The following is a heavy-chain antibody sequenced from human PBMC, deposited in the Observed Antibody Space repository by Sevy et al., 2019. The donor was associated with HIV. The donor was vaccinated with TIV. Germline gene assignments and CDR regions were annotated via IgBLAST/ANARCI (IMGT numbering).Heavy chain of an antibody. Sequence: SETLSLTCTVSGGSISSYYWSWIRQPPGKGLEWIGYIYYSGSTNYNPSLKSRVTISVDTSKNQFSLKLSSVTAADTAVYYCARSWIPAATLYYYYGMDVWGQGTMVTVSS. CDR1: GGSISSYY. V-gene: IGHV4-59*01. CDR2: IYYSGST. CDR3: ARSWIPAATLYYYYGMDV. D-gene: IGHD2-2*01. J-gene: IGHJ6*02.